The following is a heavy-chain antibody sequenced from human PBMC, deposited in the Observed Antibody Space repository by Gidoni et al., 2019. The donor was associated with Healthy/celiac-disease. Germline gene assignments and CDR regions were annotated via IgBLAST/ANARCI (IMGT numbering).Heavy chain of an antibody. V-gene: IGHV3-21*01. J-gene: IGHJ4*02. Sequence: DVQLVESGGGLVKPGGSMRLSWAASGSTFSSYSINWVRQAPGKGLEWVSSISSSRSYIYYADSVKGRFTISRDNAKNSLYLQMNSLRAEDTAVYSCARAPSTYYYDSSGYSYPFDYWGQGTLVTVSS. CDR1: GSTFSSYS. CDR2: ISSSRSYI. CDR3: ARAPSTYYYDSSGYSYPFDY. D-gene: IGHD3-22*01.